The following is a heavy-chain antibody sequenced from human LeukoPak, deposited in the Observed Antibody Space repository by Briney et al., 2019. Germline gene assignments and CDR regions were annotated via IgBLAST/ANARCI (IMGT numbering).Heavy chain of an antibody. D-gene: IGHD3-10*01. V-gene: IGHV3-30*18. J-gene: IGHJ4*02. CDR2: ISYDGSNK. CDR3: AKDYYGLLGY. CDR1: GFTFSSYG. Sequence: PGGSLRLSCAASGFTFSSYGMHWVRQAPGKGLEWVAVISYDGSNKYYADSVKGRFTISRDNSKNTLYLQMNSLRAEDTAVYYCAKDYYGLLGYWGQGILVTVSS.